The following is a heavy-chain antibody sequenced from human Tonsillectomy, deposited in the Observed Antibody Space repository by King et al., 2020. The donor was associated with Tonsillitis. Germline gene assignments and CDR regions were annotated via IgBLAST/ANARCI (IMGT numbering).Heavy chain of an antibody. D-gene: IGHD3-22*01. CDR1: GGSFREFY. V-gene: IGHV4-34*01. J-gene: IGHJ4*02. Sequence: VQLQQWGAGLLKPSEPLSHTCGVYGGSFREFYWTWIRQPPGEGLEWIGEIDHIGNTNYNPSLKNRVTISVDTSKNQFSLELSSVTAADTAVYYCARGRGYYDSTGYYTHDYWGQGILVTVSS. CDR2: IDHIGNT. CDR3: ARGRGYYDSTGYYTHDY.